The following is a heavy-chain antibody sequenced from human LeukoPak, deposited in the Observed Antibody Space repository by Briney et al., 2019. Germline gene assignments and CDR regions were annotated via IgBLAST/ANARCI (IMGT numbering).Heavy chain of an antibody. CDR2: INPNSGGT. V-gene: IGHV1-2*02. CDR3: ARGGYYDILTGYSPFDY. CDR1: GYTFTGYY. J-gene: IGHJ4*02. D-gene: IGHD3-9*01. Sequence: ASVKVSCKASGYTFTGYYMHWVRQAPGQGLEWMGWINPNSGGTNYAQKFQGRVTMTRDTSISTAYMELSRLRSDDTAVYYCARGGYYDILTGYSPFDYWGQGTLVTVSS.